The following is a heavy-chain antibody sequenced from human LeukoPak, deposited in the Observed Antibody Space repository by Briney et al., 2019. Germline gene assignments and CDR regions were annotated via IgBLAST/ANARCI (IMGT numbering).Heavy chain of an antibody. Sequence: SETLSLTCTVSGGSISSSSYYWGWIRQPPGKGLEWIGSIYYSGSTYYNPSLKSRVTISVDTSKNQFSLKLSSVTAEDTAVYYCASTIKGCSSTSCYNGNYFDYWGQGTLVTVSS. CDR2: IYYSGST. D-gene: IGHD2-2*02. V-gene: IGHV4-39*07. CDR1: GGSISSSSYY. CDR3: ASTIKGCSSTSCYNGNYFDY. J-gene: IGHJ4*02.